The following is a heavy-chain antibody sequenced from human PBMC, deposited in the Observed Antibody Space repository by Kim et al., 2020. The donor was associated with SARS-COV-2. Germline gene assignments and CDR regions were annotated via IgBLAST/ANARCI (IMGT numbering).Heavy chain of an antibody. Sequence: SSSYISHAHSVKARFTISRDNANNSVYLQMNSLRAEDTAVYYCARGYGDYWGQGTLVTVSS. CDR3: ARGYGDY. D-gene: IGHD4-17*01. V-gene: IGHV3-21*01. J-gene: IGHJ4*02. CDR2: SSSYI.